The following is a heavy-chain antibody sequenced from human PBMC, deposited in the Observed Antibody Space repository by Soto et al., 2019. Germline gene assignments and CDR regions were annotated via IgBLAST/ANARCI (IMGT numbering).Heavy chain of an antibody. D-gene: IGHD1-26*01. V-gene: IGHV1-18*04. CDR3: ARRAWENSDAFDI. CDR2: ISAYNGNT. J-gene: IGHJ3*02. CDR1: GYTITTYG. Sequence: QVQLVQSGAEVKKPGASVKVSCKASGYTITTYGFSWVRQAPGQGLEWMGWISAYNGNTNYAQTLQGRVTMSTDTSTSTAYMEVTSLRSDDTAVYYCARRAWENSDAFDIWGQGTMFTVSS.